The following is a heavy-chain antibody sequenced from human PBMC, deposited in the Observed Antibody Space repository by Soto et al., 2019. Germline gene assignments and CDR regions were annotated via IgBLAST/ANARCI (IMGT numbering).Heavy chain of an antibody. D-gene: IGHD2-21*02. V-gene: IGHV3-30-3*01. Sequence: GGCLRLCCAASGFTFRSYAMHWVRQAPGKGLEWVAVISYDGSNKYYADSVKGRFTISRDNSKNTLYLQMNSLRAEDTAVYYCARDSPLCGGDCYYDYYYGMDVWGQGTTVTVSS. J-gene: IGHJ6*02. CDR1: GFTFRSYA. CDR2: ISYDGSNK. CDR3: ARDSPLCGGDCYYDYYYGMDV.